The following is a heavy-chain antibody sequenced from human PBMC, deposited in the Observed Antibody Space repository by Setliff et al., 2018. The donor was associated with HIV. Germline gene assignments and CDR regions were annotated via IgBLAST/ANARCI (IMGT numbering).Heavy chain of an antibody. CDR2: INPNSGGT. Sequence: RASVKVSCKASGYTFSGYYMHWVRQAPGQGLEWVGWINPNSGGTNYAQKFQGRVTMTRDTSISTAYMELSRLRSDDTAVYYCARGDIIAVPAAIDMDVWGKGTTVTVSS. V-gene: IGHV1-2*02. CDR3: ARGDIIAVPAAIDMDV. J-gene: IGHJ6*03. D-gene: IGHD2-2*01. CDR1: GYTFSGYY.